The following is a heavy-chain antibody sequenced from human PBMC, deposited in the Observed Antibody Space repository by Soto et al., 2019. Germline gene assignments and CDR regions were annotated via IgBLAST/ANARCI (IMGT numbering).Heavy chain of an antibody. CDR2: ISYDGSNK. CDR3: ARDSNLPRIAAAGPDY. CDR1: GFTFSSYA. V-gene: IGHV3-30-3*01. D-gene: IGHD6-13*01. Sequence: VWSLRLSCAASGFTFSSYAMHWVRQAPGKGLEWVAVISYDGSNKYYADSVKGRFTISRDNSKNTLYLQMNSLRAEDTAVYYCARDSNLPRIAAAGPDYWGQGTMVTVSA. J-gene: IGHJ4*02.